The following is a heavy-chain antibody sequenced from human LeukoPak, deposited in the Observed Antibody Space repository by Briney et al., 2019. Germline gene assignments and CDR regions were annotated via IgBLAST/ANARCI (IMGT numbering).Heavy chain of an antibody. CDR3: ARGGGYDHGWFDP. V-gene: IGHV4-34*01. CDR1: GGSFSGYY. CDR2: INHSGSA. D-gene: IGHD5-12*01. J-gene: IGHJ5*02. Sequence: SETLSLTCAVSGGSFSGYYWTWIRQPPGKGLEWIGEINHSGSANYNPPLMSRVTISLDTSKNHFSLKLSSVTAADTAVYYCARGGGYDHGWFDPWGQGTLVTVSS.